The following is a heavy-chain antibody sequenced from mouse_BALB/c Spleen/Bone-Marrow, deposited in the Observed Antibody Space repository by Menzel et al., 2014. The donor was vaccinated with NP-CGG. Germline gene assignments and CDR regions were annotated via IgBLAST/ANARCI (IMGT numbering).Heavy chain of an antibody. CDR3: ARSADWYFGV. Sequence: EVKLVESGPGLVKPSQSLSLPCTVTGYSITSDYAWHWIRQFPGNKLEWMGYISYSGSTSYYPYLKSRISITRDTSKNQFFLQLNSVTNEDTATYYCARSADWYFGVWGAGTTVTVSS. J-gene: IGHJ1*01. V-gene: IGHV3-2*02. CDR2: ISYSGST. CDR1: GYSITSDYA.